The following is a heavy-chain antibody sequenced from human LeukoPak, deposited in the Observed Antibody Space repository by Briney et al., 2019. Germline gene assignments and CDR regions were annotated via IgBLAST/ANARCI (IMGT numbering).Heavy chain of an antibody. CDR2: INPNSGGT. CDR1: GYTFTGYY. V-gene: IGHV1-2*06. J-gene: IGHJ4*02. D-gene: IGHD6-25*01. Sequence: ASVKVSCXASGYTFTGYYMHWVRQAPGQGLEWMGRINPNSGGTNYAQKFQGRVTMTRDTSISTAYMELSRLRSDDTAVYYCARDRGYSSEPQDYWGQGTLVTVSS. CDR3: ARDRGYSSEPQDY.